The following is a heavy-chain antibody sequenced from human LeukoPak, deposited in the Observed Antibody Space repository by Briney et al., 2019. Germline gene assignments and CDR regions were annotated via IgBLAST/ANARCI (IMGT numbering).Heavy chain of an antibody. D-gene: IGHD2-15*01. Sequence: ASVKVSCKASGYTFTSYDINWVRQATGQGLEWMGWMNPNSGNTGYAQKFQGRVTMTRNTSISTACMELSSLRSEDTAVYYCARGRYCSGGSCYFTSRFDPWGQGTLVTVSS. J-gene: IGHJ5*02. CDR2: MNPNSGNT. V-gene: IGHV1-8*01. CDR1: GYTFTSYD. CDR3: ARGRYCSGGSCYFTSRFDP.